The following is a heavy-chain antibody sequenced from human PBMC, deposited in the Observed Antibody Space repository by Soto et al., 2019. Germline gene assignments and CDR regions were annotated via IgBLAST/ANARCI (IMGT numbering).Heavy chain of an antibody. Sequence: PGGSLRLSCAASEFTFSNYAMSWFRQAPGKGLEWVSAISYGGGTTYYADSVKGRFTISRDNSKNTLYLQMNSLRAEDTAVYYCARDGGCRDGYTVGCNWFYPWGHGP. CDR2: ISYGGGTT. J-gene: IGHJ5*02. D-gene: IGHD5-12*01. V-gene: IGHV3-23*01. CDR3: ARDGGCRDGYTVGCNWFYP. CDR1: EFTFSNYA.